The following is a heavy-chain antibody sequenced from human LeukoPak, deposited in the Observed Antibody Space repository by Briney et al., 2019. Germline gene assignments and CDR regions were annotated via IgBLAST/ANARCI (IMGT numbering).Heavy chain of an antibody. CDR3: ARGNWVYAFDI. CDR1: GGSISSYH. CDR2: IYYSGST. Sequence: SETLSLTCTVSGGSISSYHWSWIRQPPGKGLEWIGYIYYSGSTNYNPSLKSRVTISVDRSKNQFSLKLSSVTAADTAVYYCARGNWVYAFDIWGQGTMVTVSS. D-gene: IGHD3-10*01. V-gene: IGHV4-59*12. J-gene: IGHJ3*02.